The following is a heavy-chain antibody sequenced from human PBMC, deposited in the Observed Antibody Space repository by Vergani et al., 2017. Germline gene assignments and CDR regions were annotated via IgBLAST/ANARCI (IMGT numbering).Heavy chain of an antibody. Sequence: QVQLQESGPGLVKPSETLSLTCTVSGGSISSYYWSWIRQPPGKGLEWIGYIYYSGSTNYNPSLKSRVTISVDTSKNQFSLKLSSVTAADTAVYYCARAKEQWLVSPNGFDPWGQGTLVTVSS. CDR1: GGSISSYY. V-gene: IGHV4-59*01. J-gene: IGHJ5*02. D-gene: IGHD6-19*01. CDR3: ARAKEQWLVSPNGFDP. CDR2: IYYSGST.